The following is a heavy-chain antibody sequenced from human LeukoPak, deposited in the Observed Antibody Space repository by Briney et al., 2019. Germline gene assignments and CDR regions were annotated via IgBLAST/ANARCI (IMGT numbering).Heavy chain of an antibody. CDR3: ARAKTTMVRGVITTPIDY. J-gene: IGHJ4*02. Sequence: GASVKVSCKASGYTFTGCYMHWVRQAPGQGLEWMGWINPNSGGTNYAQKFQGRVTMTRDTSISTAYMELSRLRSDDTAVYYCARAKTTMVRGVITTPIDYWGQGTLVTVSS. CDR1: GYTFTGCY. V-gene: IGHV1-2*02. CDR2: INPNSGGT. D-gene: IGHD3-10*01.